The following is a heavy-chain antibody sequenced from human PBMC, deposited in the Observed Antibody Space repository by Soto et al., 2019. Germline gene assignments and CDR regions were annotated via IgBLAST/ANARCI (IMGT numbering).Heavy chain of an antibody. D-gene: IGHD5-12*01. J-gene: IGHJ4*02. CDR3: AKILDAVMVARGYFDY. V-gene: IGHV3-23*01. Sequence: GGSLRLSCAASGFTFSSYAMSWVRQAPGKGLEWVSAISGSGGSTYYADSVKGRFTISRDNSKNTLYLQMNSLRAEDTAVYYCAKILDAVMVARGYFDYWGQGTLVTVSS. CDR2: ISGSGGST. CDR1: GFTFSSYA.